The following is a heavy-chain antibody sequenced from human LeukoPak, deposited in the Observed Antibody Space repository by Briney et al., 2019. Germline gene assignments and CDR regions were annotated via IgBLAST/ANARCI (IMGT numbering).Heavy chain of an antibody. V-gene: IGHV3-48*04. J-gene: IGHJ4*02. CDR1: GFTFSSYS. CDR3: ARGSAGTTLYYFDY. CDR2: ISSSSSTI. D-gene: IGHD1/OR15-1a*01. Sequence: GGSLRLSCAASGFTFSSYSMNWVRQAPGKGLEWVSYISSSSSTIYYADSVKGRFTISRDNAKNSLYLQMNSLRAEDTAVYYCARGSAGTTLYYFDYWDQGTLVTVSS.